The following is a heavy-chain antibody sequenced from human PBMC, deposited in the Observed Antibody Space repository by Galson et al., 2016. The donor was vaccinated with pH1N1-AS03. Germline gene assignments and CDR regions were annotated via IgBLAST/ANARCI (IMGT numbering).Heavy chain of an antibody. V-gene: IGHV3-53*01. J-gene: IGHJ4*02. CDR2: IYGGGDT. D-gene: IGHD3-16*01. CDR1: GFTINNNY. Sequence: SLRLSCAASGFTINNNYMSWVRQAPGKGLEWVSVIYGGGDTFYADSVTGRFTISRDKSKNTVYLQMNSLRVEDTAVYYCAREPWGSTQGEYWGQGTLVTVSS. CDR3: AREPWGSTQGEY.